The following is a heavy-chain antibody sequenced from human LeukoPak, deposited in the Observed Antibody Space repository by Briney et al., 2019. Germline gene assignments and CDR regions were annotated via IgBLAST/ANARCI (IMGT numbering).Heavy chain of an antibody. J-gene: IGHJ4*02. CDR1: GGSFSGYY. CDR3: AKSPSITGSPFDY. V-gene: IGHV4-34*01. CDR2: INHSGST. Sequence: SETLSLTCAVYGGSFSGYYWSWIRQPPGKGLEWIGEINHSGSTNYNPSLKSRVTISVDTSKNQFSLKLSSVTAADTAVYYCAKSPSITGSPFDYWGQGTLVTVSS. D-gene: IGHD1-20*01.